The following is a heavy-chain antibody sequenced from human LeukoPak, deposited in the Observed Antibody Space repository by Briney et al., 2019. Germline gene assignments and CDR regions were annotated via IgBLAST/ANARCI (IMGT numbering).Heavy chain of an antibody. CDR1: GFTFSRYW. CDR3: VRGSGWLEDY. Sequence: GGSLRLSCATSGFTFSRYWMNWVRQAPGKGLEWVANIKQDGSEKNYVDSVKGRFTISRDNAQNSLYLQMNSLRTEDTAVYYCVRGSGWLEDYWGQGTLVTVSS. V-gene: IGHV3-7*01. D-gene: IGHD3-22*01. J-gene: IGHJ4*02. CDR2: IKQDGSEK.